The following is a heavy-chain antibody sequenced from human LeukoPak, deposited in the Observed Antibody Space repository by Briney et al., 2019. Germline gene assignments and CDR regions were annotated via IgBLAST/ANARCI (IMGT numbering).Heavy chain of an antibody. V-gene: IGHV3-7*03. CDR2: IKQGGSEK. J-gene: IGHJ4*02. CDR3: ARAPPYYDFWSGYEGGGYFDY. Sequence: GGSLRLSCAASGFTLSSYWMSWVRQAPGKGLEWVANIKQGGSEKYYVVSVKGRFTIPRDNAKNSLHLQMNSLRAEDTAVYYCARAPPYYDFWSGYEGGGYFDYWGQGTLVTVSS. CDR1: GFTLSSYW. D-gene: IGHD3-3*01.